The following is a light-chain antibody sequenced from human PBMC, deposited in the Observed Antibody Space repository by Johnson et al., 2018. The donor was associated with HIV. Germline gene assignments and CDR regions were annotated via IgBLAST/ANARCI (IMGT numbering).Light chain of an antibody. CDR1: ISNIESYF. Sequence: QAVLTQPPSVSAAPGQRVNISCSGNISNIESYFVSWYQQLPGAAPKLLIYDNNKRPSGIPGRFSGSKSGTSATLDITGLQTGDEADYYCGTWDSSLRTGFFGSGTKVTVL. CDR3: GTWDSSLRTGF. J-gene: IGLJ1*01. CDR2: DNN. V-gene: IGLV1-51*01.